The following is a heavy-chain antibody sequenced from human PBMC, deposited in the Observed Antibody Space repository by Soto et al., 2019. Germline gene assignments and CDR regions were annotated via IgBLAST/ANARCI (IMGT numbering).Heavy chain of an antibody. J-gene: IGHJ4*02. V-gene: IGHV4-59*01. Sequence: SETLSLTCTVSGGSISSYYWSWIRQPPGKGLEWIGYIYYSGSTNYNPSLKSRVTISVDTSKNQFSLKLSSVTAADTAVYYCAREAAAGPFDYWGQGTLVTSPQ. D-gene: IGHD6-13*01. CDR3: AREAAAGPFDY. CDR2: IYYSGST. CDR1: GGSISSYY.